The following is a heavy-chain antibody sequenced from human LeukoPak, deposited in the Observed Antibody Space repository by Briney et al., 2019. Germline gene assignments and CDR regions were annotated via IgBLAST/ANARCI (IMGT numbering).Heavy chain of an antibody. J-gene: IGHJ5*02. CDR3: ARDRCSSTSCPNCFDP. CDR2: ISAYNGNT. CDR1: GYTFTSYG. D-gene: IGHD2-2*01. Sequence: ASVKVSCKASGYTFTSYGISWVRQAPGQGLEWMGWISAYNGNTNYAQKLQGRVTMTTDTSTSTAYMELRSLRSDDTAVYYCARDRCSSTSCPNCFDPWGQGTLVTVSS. V-gene: IGHV1-18*01.